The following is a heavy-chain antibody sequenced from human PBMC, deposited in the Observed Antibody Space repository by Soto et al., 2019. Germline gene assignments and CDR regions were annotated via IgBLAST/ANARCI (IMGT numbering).Heavy chain of an antibody. J-gene: IGHJ4*02. D-gene: IGHD3-22*01. CDR3: MLGSGWKDFDY. Sequence: SETLSLTCSVTGGPISSSGYYWGWIRQSPGKGLEWIGSIYYSGSTYYNPSLKSRVTISVDTSKNQFSLKLSSVTAADTAVYYCMLGSGWKDFDYWGQGTLVTVSS. CDR2: IYYSGST. CDR1: GGPISSSGYY. V-gene: IGHV4-39*01.